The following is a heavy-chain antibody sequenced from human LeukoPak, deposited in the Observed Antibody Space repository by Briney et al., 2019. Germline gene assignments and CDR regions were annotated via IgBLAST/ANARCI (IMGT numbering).Heavy chain of an antibody. CDR3: ARQPLNCTSTNCYAFDI. V-gene: IGHV4-4*07. CDR2: IYTSGST. J-gene: IGHJ3*02. CDR1: GGSISSYY. Sequence: SETLSLTCTVSGGSISSYYWSWIRQPAGKGLEWIGRIYTSGSTNYNPSLKSRVTMSVDTSKNQFSLKLSSVTAADTAVYYCARQPLNCTSTNCYAFDIWGQGTMVTVSS. D-gene: IGHD2-2*01.